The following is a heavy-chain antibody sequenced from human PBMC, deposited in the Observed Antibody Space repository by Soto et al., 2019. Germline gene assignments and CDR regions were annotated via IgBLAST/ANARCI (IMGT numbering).Heavy chain of an antibody. CDR2: IYYSGST. Sequence: SETLSLTCTVSGGSVSSGSYYWSWIRQPPGKGLEWIGYIYYSGSTNYNPSLKSRVTISVDTSKNQFSLKLSSVTAADTAVYYCASSGSYAGGDYWGQGTLVTVSS. CDR1: GGSVSSGSYY. CDR3: ASSGSYAGGDY. J-gene: IGHJ4*02. D-gene: IGHD1-26*01. V-gene: IGHV4-61*01.